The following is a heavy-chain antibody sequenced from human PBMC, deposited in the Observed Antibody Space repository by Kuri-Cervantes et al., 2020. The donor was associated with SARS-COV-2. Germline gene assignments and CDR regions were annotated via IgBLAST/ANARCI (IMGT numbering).Heavy chain of an antibody. D-gene: IGHD5-18*01. CDR2: IYSGGNT. CDR1: GFAVRNTY. CDR3: ARAKSPNAALVPADY. Sequence: GESPKISCAASGFAVRNTYMAWVRQAPGKGLECVSVIYSGGNTYYADSVKGRFTISRDSSKSTLYLQMNSLRAEDTAVYYCARAKSPNAALVPADYWGQGTLVTVSS. V-gene: IGHV3-53*01. J-gene: IGHJ4*02.